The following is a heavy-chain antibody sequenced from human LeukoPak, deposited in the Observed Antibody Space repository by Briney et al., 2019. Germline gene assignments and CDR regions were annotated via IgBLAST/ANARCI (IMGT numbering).Heavy chain of an antibody. J-gene: IGHJ4*02. CDR1: GFTFSDYY. V-gene: IGHV3-11*04. CDR3: ARDLAVVYYDSSGYLDY. D-gene: IGHD3-22*01. CDR2: ISSSGSTI. Sequence: PGGSLRLSCAASGFTFSDYYMSWIRQAPGKGLEWVPYISSSGSTIYYADSVKGRFTISRDNAKNSLYLQMNSLRAEDTAVYYCARDLAVVYYDSSGYLDYWGQGTLVTVSS.